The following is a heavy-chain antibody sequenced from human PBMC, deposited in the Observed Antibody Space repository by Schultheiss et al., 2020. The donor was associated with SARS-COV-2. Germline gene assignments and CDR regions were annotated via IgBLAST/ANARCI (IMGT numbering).Heavy chain of an antibody. CDR2: ISSSGSTI. CDR3: ARKKWELLSYGMDV. J-gene: IGHJ6*02. Sequence: GGSLRLSCAASGFTFSNYEMNWVRQAPGKGLDWVSYISSSGSTIYYADSVKGRFTISRDNAKNSLYLQMNSLRAEDTAVYYCARKKWELLSYGMDVWGQGTTVTVSS. D-gene: IGHD1-26*01. V-gene: IGHV3-48*03. CDR1: GFTFSNYE.